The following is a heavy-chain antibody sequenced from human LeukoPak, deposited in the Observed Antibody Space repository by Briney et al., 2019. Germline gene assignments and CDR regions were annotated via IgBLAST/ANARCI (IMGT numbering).Heavy chain of an antibody. D-gene: IGHD6-19*01. CDR2: TYYRSKWYN. CDR1: GDSVSSNSAA. CDR3: AREGGQWLVRKSWFDP. J-gene: IGHJ5*02. Sequence: SQTLSLTCAISGDSVSSNSAAWSWIRQSPSRGLEWLGRTYYRSKWYNDYAVSVKSRITINPDTSKNQFSLQLNSVTPEDTAVYYCAREGGQWLVRKSWFDPWGQGTLVTVSS. V-gene: IGHV6-1*01.